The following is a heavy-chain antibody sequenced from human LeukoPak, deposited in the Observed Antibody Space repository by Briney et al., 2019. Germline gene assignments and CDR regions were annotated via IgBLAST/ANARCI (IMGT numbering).Heavy chain of an antibody. CDR1: GFTVSSNY. D-gene: IGHD3-10*01. J-gene: IGHJ6*02. Sequence: GGSLRLSCAASGFTVSSNYMSWVRQAPGKGLEWVSVIYSGGSTYYAASLKGRFTISTDNSNNTLYLQMNNLRAEDTAVYYCGRDKGTMVRGVSYYYDGMDVWGQGTTVTVSS. V-gene: IGHV3-66*01. CDR3: GRDKGTMVRGVSYYYDGMDV. CDR2: IYSGGST.